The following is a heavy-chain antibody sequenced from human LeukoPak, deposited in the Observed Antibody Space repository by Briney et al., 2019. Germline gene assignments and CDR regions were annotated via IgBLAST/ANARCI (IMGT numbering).Heavy chain of an antibody. CDR3: ARKHMIVVVHSAGDYYYYMDV. CDR1: GYTFTGYY. V-gene: IGHV1-2*02. J-gene: IGHJ6*03. D-gene: IGHD3-22*01. Sequence: ASVKVSCKASGYTFTGYYMHWVRQAPGQGLEWMGWINPNSGGTNYAQKFQGRVTMTRDTSISTAYMELSRLRSDDTAVYYCARKHMIVVVHSAGDYYYYMDVWGKGTTVTVSS. CDR2: INPNSGGT.